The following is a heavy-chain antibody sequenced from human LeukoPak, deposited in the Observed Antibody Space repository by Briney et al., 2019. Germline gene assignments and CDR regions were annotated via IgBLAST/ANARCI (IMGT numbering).Heavy chain of an antibody. Sequence: SQTLSLTCSVSGGSIGGYFWSWIRQHPGKGLEWIGYIFSSGTTSYNPSLESRVAMSVDTSKNQFSLHPSSVTAADTAVYYCARELGRLVDYWGQGTLVTVSS. V-gene: IGHV4-31*03. CDR2: IFSSGTT. CDR1: GGSIGGYF. J-gene: IGHJ4*02. CDR3: ARELGRLVDY. D-gene: IGHD6-19*01.